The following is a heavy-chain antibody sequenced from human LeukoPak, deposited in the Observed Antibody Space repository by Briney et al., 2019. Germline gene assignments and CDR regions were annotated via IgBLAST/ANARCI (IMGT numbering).Heavy chain of an antibody. CDR3: ARTVEGHFDL. D-gene: IGHD5-24*01. J-gene: IGHJ4*02. Sequence: PGRSLRPSSVASAFTLNTYTLNWVRQTPGKGLEWVSYIITAGNLINYANSVRGRFSISRDNAKNSLYLYMSSLPPGDTAVYYCARTVEGHFDLRGQGTLVSVSS. CDR1: AFTLNTYT. CDR2: IITAGNLI. V-gene: IGHV3-21*01.